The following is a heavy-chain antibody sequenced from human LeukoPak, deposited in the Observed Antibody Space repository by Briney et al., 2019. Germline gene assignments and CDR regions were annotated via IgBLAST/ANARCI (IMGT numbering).Heavy chain of an antibody. CDR1: GYTFANYD. CDR3: ARGRSSSSYYYYYYMDV. Sequence: ASVKLSCKASGYTFANYDINWVRQASGQGLEWVGWMTPHSGNTGYAENFQGRVTMTRNTSISTAYMELSSLRSEDTAVYYCARGRSSSSYYYYYYMDVWGKGTTVTVSS. J-gene: IGHJ6*03. CDR2: MTPHSGNT. D-gene: IGHD6-6*01. V-gene: IGHV1-8*01.